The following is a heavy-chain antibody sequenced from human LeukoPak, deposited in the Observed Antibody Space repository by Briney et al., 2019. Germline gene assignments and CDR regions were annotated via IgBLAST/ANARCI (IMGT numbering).Heavy chain of an antibody. D-gene: IGHD3-22*01. J-gene: IGHJ3*02. CDR1: GFTFSSYS. Sequence: GSLRLSCAASGFTFSSYSMNWVRQAPGKGLEWVSSISSSSSYIYYADSVKGRFTISRDNAKNSLYLQMNSLRDEDTAVYYCARDEPHYYDSSARLPAFDIWGQGTMVTVSS. CDR2: ISSSSSYI. V-gene: IGHV3-21*01. CDR3: ARDEPHYYDSSARLPAFDI.